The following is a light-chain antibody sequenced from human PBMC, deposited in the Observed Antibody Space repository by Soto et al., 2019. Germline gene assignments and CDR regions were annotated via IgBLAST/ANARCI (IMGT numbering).Light chain of an antibody. J-gene: IGKJ4*01. CDR2: DAS. CDR3: QPRSDSPST. V-gene: IGKV3-11*01. CDR1: QSVSSY. Sequence: EIVLTQSPATLSLSPGERATLSCRASQSVSSYLAWYQQKPGQAPRLLIYDASNRATGIPARFSGSGSGTDFTITISILEPDDFAVYCRQPRSDSPSTFGEGTKVQIK.